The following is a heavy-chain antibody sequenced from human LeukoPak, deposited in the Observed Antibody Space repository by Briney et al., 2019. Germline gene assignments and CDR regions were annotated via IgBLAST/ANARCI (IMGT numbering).Heavy chain of an antibody. CDR3: ARTTEGGYTYGYFYYYYMDV. J-gene: IGHJ6*03. Sequence: SETLSLTCSVSGGSISSYYWSWIRQPPGKGLDWIGYIYYNGSANYNPSLKSRVTISVDKSKNQFSLKLTSVTAADTAVYYCARTTEGGYTYGYFYYYYMDVWGKGTTVTISS. V-gene: IGHV4-59*01. D-gene: IGHD5-18*01. CDR2: IYYNGSA. CDR1: GGSISSYY.